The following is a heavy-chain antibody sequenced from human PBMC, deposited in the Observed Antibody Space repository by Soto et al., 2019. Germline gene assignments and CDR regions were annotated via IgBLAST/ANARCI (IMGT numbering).Heavy chain of an antibody. CDR2: INSGGVTI. D-gene: IGHD2-15*01. CDR3: ARNLYCSGDSCPSGY. CDR1: GFTFSSYS. J-gene: IGHJ4*02. Sequence: EVQLVESGGGLVQPGGSLRLSCAASGFTFSSYSMNWVRQTTGKGLEWVSNINSGGVTIYYADSVKGRFTVSRDNAKDSLYLQMNSLRAADASVYYCARNLYCSGDSCPSGYWGQGTLVTVSS. V-gene: IGHV3-48*01.